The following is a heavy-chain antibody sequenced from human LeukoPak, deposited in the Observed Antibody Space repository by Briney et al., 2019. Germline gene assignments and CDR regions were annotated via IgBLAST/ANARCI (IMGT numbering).Heavy chain of an antibody. V-gene: IGHV3-13*04. D-gene: IGHD3-10*01. J-gene: IGHJ6*02. CDR1: GFTFSSYD. CDR3: ARGGGWFGDHIPGGMDV. Sequence: GGSLRLSCAASGFTFSSYDMHWVRQATGKGLEWVSAIGTAGDTYYPGSVKGRFTISRENAKNSLYLQMNSLRAGDTAVYYCARGGGWFGDHIPGGMDVWGQETTVTVSS. CDR2: IGTAGDT.